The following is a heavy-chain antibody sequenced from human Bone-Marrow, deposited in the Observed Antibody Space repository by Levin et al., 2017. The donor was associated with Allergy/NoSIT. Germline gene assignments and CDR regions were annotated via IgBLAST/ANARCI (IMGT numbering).Heavy chain of an antibody. CDR2: IDGSGGTT. D-gene: IGHD3-10*01. Sequence: GESLKISCAASGFIFDNYAMSWVRQAPGKGLEWVSTIDGSGGTTYFADSVKGRFTISRDNSKQTLYLQMNSLRADDTALYYCAKGGEDDDGDPDVFDIWGQGTTVTVSS. J-gene: IGHJ3*02. V-gene: IGHV3-23*01. CDR3: AKGGEDDDGDPDVFDI. CDR1: GFIFDNYA.